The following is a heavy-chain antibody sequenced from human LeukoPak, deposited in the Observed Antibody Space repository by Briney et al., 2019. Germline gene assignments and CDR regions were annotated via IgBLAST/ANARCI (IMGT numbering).Heavy chain of an antibody. CDR3: ARSFYDILIGYYQYFDY. V-gene: IGHV3-66*01. J-gene: IGHJ4*02. D-gene: IGHD3-9*01. CDR1: GFTYSSYS. CDR2: IYRDGSS. Sequence: GGSLRLSCAASGFTYSSYSMNWVRQAPGKGLEWVSVIYRDGSSYYAESVKGRFTISRDNSKNTLYIQMNSLRAEDTAVYYCARSFYDILIGYYQYFDYWGQGTLVTVSS.